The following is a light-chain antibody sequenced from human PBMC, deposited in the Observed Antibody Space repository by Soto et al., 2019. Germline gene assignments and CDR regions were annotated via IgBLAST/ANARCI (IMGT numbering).Light chain of an antibody. Sequence: DIQMTQSPASLSASVGDRVTITCRASQSISGYLNWYQQKPGKAPKLLIYAASSFQSGVPSRFSGSGSGTDFTLTISSLQPEAFATYYCHQSYSTPFTFGPGTKVEIK. CDR3: HQSYSTPFT. V-gene: IGKV1-39*01. CDR2: AAS. CDR1: QSISGY. J-gene: IGKJ3*01.